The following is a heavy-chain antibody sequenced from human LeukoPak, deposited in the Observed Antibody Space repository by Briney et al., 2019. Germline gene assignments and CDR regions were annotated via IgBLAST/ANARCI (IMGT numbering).Heavy chain of an antibody. J-gene: IGHJ3*01. CDR2: INAGNGNT. D-gene: IGHD6-19*01. Sequence: ASVKVSCKASGYTFTSYAMHWVRQAHGQRLGWMGWINAGNGNTKYSQRFQGRVTITRDTSASTAYMELSSLRSEDTAVYYCARSNSGWDAFDVWGQGTMVTVSS. CDR3: ARSNSGWDAFDV. CDR1: GYTFTSYA. V-gene: IGHV1-3*01.